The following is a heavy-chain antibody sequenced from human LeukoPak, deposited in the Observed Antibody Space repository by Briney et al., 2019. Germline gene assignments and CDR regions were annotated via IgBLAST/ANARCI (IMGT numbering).Heavy chain of an antibody. V-gene: IGHV7-4-1*02. CDR2: INTNTGNP. CDR3: ARGGSSGYWKAYYYGMDV. J-gene: IGHJ6*02. Sequence: ASVKVSCKASGYTFTSYAMNWVRQAPGQGLEWMGWINTNTGNPTYAQGFTGRFVFSLDTSVSTAYLQISSLKAEDTAVYYCARGGSSGYWKAYYYGMDVWGQGTTVTVSS. CDR1: GYTFTSYA. D-gene: IGHD3-22*01.